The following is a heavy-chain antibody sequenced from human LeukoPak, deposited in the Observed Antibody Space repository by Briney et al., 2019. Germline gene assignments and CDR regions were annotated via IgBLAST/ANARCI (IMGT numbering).Heavy chain of an antibody. CDR3: VRDKEVVTGIGWFDP. CDR1: GFTFESYT. D-gene: IGHD2-21*02. J-gene: IGHJ5*02. Sequence: PGGSLRLSCAASGFTFESYTIHWVRQAPGKGLEWVALVSYGGSNKYYIDSVKGRFTISRDNAKNTLYLQMNSLRVEDTAVYYCVRDKEVVTGIGWFDPWGQGTLVTVSS. V-gene: IGHV3-30-3*01. CDR2: VSYGGSNK.